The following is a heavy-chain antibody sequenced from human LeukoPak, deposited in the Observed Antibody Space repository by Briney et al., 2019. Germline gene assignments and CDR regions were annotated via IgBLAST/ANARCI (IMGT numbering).Heavy chain of an antibody. J-gene: IGHJ5*02. CDR3: AKVVIHYVPSYNWFDP. Sequence: GGSLRLSCAASGFTFSSYAMSWVRQAPGKGLEWVSAISGSGGSTYYADSVKGRFTIPRDNSKNTLYLQMNSLRAEETAVYYCAKVVIHYVPSYNWFDPWGQGTLVTVSS. CDR2: ISGSGGST. V-gene: IGHV3-23*01. D-gene: IGHD3-16*01. CDR1: GFTFSSYA.